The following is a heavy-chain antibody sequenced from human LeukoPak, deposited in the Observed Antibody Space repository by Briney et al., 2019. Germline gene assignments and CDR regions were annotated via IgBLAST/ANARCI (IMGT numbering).Heavy chain of an antibody. J-gene: IGHJ5*02. V-gene: IGHV4-39*07. CDR1: GGSISSSSYY. D-gene: IGHD6-13*01. Sequence: SETLSLTCTVSGGSISSSSYYWGWIRQPPGKGLEWIGSIFYSGSTYYNPSLKSRVTISVDTSKNQFSLKLSSVTAADTAVYYCAREVYSSSWYNHWGQGTLLTVSS. CDR2: IFYSGST. CDR3: AREVYSSSWYNH.